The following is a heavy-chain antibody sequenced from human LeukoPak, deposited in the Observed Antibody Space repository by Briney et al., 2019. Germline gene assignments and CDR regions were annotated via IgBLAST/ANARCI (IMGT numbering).Heavy chain of an antibody. CDR2: INPSGGST. D-gene: IGHD3-22*01. CDR1: GYTFTSYY. Sequence: ASVKVSCKASGYTFTSYYMHWLRQAPGQGLEWMGIINPSGGSTSYAQKFQGRVTMTRDTSTSTVYMELSSLRSEDTAVYYCARVRKVWPYYYDSSGNDYWGQGTLVTVSS. J-gene: IGHJ4*02. V-gene: IGHV1-46*01. CDR3: ARVRKVWPYYYDSSGNDY.